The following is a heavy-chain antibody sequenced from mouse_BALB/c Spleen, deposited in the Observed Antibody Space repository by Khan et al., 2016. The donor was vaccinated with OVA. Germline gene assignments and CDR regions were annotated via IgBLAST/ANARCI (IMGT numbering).Heavy chain of an antibody. J-gene: IGHJ4*01. D-gene: IGHD2-4*01. Sequence: QVQLQQSGPELVKPGASVRISCKASGYAFTTYYIHWVKQRPGQGLEWIGWIYPGNVNTKYNEKFKGKATLTADKSSSTVYMQLLSLTSEYSADYFCARDDYFVGDAMDYWGQGTSVTVSS. CDR2: IYPGNVNT. CDR3: ARDDYFVGDAMDY. CDR1: GYAFTTYY. V-gene: IGHV1S56*01.